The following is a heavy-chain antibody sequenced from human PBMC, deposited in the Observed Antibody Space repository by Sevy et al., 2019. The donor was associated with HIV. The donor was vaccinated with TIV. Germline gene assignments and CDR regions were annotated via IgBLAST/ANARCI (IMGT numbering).Heavy chain of an antibody. CDR2: IYHTGNT. CDR3: ARDSGDYPYYFDH. V-gene: IGHV4-30-2*01. CDR1: GGSISSGLYS. D-gene: IGHD4-17*01. Sequence: SETMSLTCAVSGGSISSGLYSWNWIRQPPGRGLEWIGYIYHTGNTYYNPSLKTRVTISVDRSKNQFSLRLTSVTAADTAVYYCARDSGDYPYYFDHWGQGTLVTVSS. J-gene: IGHJ4*02.